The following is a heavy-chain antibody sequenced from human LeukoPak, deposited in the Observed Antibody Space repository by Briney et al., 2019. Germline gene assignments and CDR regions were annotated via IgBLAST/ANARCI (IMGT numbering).Heavy chain of an antibody. CDR1: GSSFSSSY. Sequence: SETLSLTCTVSGSSFSSSYWSWIRQPAGKGLEWIGYIYYSGSTNYNPSLKSRVTISVDTSKNQFSLKLSSVTAADTAVYYCARGSIVGATGGWFDPWGQGTLVTVSS. D-gene: IGHD1-26*01. J-gene: IGHJ5*02. CDR2: IYYSGST. V-gene: IGHV4-59*01. CDR3: ARGSIVGATGGWFDP.